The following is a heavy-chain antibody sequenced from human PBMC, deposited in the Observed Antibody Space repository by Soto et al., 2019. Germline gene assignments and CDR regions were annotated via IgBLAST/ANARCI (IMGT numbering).Heavy chain of an antibody. CDR3: ARAVRRSYDILTGYLGY. CDR2: IIPIFGTA. CDR1: GGTFSSYA. Sequence: QVQLVQSGAEVKKPGSSVKVSCKASGGTFSSYAISWVRQAPGQGLEWMGGIIPIFGTANYAQKFQGRVTISAAESTSTAYRELSSLRSEDTAVYYCARAVRRSYDILTGYLGYWGQGTLVTVSS. D-gene: IGHD3-9*01. V-gene: IGHV1-69*12. J-gene: IGHJ4*02.